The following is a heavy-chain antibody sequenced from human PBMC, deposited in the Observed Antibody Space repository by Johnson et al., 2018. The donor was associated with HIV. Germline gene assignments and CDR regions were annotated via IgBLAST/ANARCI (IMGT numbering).Heavy chain of an antibody. CDR1: GFTFSSNY. D-gene: IGHD3-22*01. V-gene: IGHV3-48*01. Sequence: VQLVESGGGLAKPAWSPRLSCAASGFTFSSNYMSWVRQAPGKGLEWVSYISTSGSTIYYADSEKGRFTISRDNSKNTLYLQMNSLRAEDTAVYYCARVGVDYYDRGATYQNAFDIWGQGTMVTVSS. CDR2: ISTSGSTI. CDR3: ARVGVDYYDRGATYQNAFDI. J-gene: IGHJ3*02.